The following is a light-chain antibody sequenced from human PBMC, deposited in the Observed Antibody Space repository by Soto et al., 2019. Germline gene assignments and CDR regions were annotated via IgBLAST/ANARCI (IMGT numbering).Light chain of an antibody. CDR1: SSNIGNDY. CDR3: GTWDSSLSIFV. V-gene: IGLV1-51*02. J-gene: IGLJ1*01. Sequence: QSVLTQPPSVSAAPGQKVTMSCSGGSSNIGNDYVSWHQQLPGTAPKLLIYENDKRPSGIPDRFSGSKSGTSATLGITGLQTGDEADYYCGTWDSSLSIFVFGTGTKVTV. CDR2: END.